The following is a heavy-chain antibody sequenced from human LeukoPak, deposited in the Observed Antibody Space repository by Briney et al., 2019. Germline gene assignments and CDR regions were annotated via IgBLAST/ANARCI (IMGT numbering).Heavy chain of an antibody. CDR2: INPNSGGT. V-gene: IGHV1-2*02. J-gene: IGHJ4*02. D-gene: IGHD2-21*01. Sequence: ASVKVSCKASGYTFTGYYMHWVRQAPGQGLEWMGWINPNSGGTNYAQKFQGRVTMTRNTSISTAYMELSSLRSEDTAVYYCATLAYCGGDCSDYWGQGTLVTVSS. CDR1: GYTFTGYY. CDR3: ATLAYCGGDCSDY.